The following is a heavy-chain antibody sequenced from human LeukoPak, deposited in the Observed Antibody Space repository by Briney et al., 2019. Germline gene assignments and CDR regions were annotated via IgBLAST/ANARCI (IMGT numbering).Heavy chain of an antibody. D-gene: IGHD3-10*01. CDR1: GFTFSGSA. Sequence: GGSLRLSCAASGFTFSGSAMHWVRQASGKGLEWVGRIRSKANSYATAYAASVKGSFTISRDDSKNTAYLQMNSLKTEDTAVYYCTRLGITMVRGPTTQHYYGMDVWGQGTTVTVSS. V-gene: IGHV3-73*01. J-gene: IGHJ6*02. CDR3: TRLGITMVRGPTTQHYYGMDV. CDR2: IRSKANSYAT.